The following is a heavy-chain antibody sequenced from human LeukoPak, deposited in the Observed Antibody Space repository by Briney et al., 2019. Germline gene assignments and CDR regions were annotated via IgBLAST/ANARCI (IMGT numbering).Heavy chain of an antibody. Sequence: ASVKVSCKASGYTFTGYYMHWVRQAPGQGLEWMGWINPNSGGTNYAQKFQGRVTMTRDTSISTAYMELSRLRSDDTAAYYCARTYSGSWDFDYWGQGTLVTVSS. CDR2: INPNSGGT. D-gene: IGHD1-26*01. CDR3: ARTYSGSWDFDY. J-gene: IGHJ4*02. V-gene: IGHV1-2*02. CDR1: GYTFTGYY.